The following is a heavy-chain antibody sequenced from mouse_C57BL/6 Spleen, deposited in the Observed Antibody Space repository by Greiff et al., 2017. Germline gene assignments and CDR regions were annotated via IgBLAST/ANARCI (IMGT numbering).Heavy chain of an antibody. J-gene: IGHJ3*01. V-gene: IGHV1-76*01. CDR2: IYPGSGNT. D-gene: IGHD1-1*01. Sequence: QVQLQQSGAELVRPGASVKLSCKASGYTFTDYYINWVKQRPGQGLEWIARIYPGSGNTYYNEKFKGKATLTAEKSSSTAYMQLSSLTSDDSAVYFCARQHYGFAYWGQGTLVTVSA. CDR3: ARQHYGFAY. CDR1: GYTFTDYY.